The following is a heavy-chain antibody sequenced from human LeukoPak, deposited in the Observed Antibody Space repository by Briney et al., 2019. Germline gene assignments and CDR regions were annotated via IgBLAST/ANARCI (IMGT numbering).Heavy chain of an antibody. CDR1: GGSISSSSYY. CDR2: IYYSGST. V-gene: IGHV4-39*07. D-gene: IGHD1-1*01. Sequence: PSETPSLTCTVSGGSISSSSYYWGWIRQPRGKGLEWIGSIYYSGSTYYNPSLKSRVTISVDTSKNQFSLKLSSVTAADTAVYYCARAGNEVSRDAFDIWGQGTMVTVSS. J-gene: IGHJ3*02. CDR3: ARAGNEVSRDAFDI.